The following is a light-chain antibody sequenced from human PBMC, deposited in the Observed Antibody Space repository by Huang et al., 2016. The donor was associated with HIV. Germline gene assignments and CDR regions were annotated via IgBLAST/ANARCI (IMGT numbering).Light chain of an antibody. CDR1: QSLLHSNGYNY. V-gene: IGKV2-28*01. J-gene: IGKJ5*01. CDR2: LGS. CDR3: MQALQTVT. Sequence: DIVMTQSPLSLPVTPGEPASISYRSSQSLLHSNGYNYLNWYLQKPGPSPPLLIYLGSNRASGVPDRFSGSGSGTDFTLKISRVEAEDVGVYYCMQALQTVTFGQGTRLEIK.